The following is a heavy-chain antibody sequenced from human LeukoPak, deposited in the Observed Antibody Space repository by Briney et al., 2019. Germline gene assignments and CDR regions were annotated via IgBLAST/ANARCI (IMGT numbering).Heavy chain of an antibody. V-gene: IGHV3-9*01. CDR1: GFSFEAYG. CDR3: TRVTSWRTGFDY. D-gene: IGHD1-1*01. Sequence: PGRSLRLSCAASGFSFEAYGMYWVRQAPGKGLEWVSGIAWNSDDMAHADSVKGRFTISRDNAKNCLYLQMNSLTVEDTALYYCTRVTSWRTGFDYWGQGTLVTVSS. CDR2: IAWNSDDM. J-gene: IGHJ4*02.